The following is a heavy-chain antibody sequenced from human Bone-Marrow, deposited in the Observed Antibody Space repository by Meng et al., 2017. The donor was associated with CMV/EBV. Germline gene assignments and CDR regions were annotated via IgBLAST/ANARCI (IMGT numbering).Heavy chain of an antibody. D-gene: IGHD5-12*01. V-gene: IGHV1-2*02. CDR3: SRSRGGYSGLDP. Sequence: ASVKVSCKASGYTFSDYYIHWVRQAPGQGLEWMAWINPNSGVTNYAQKFQGRVTVTRDTSISSAYMELCSLGSDDTAVYYCSRSRGGYSGLDPWGQGTLVTVSS. CDR1: GYTFSDYY. J-gene: IGHJ5*02. CDR2: INPNSGVT.